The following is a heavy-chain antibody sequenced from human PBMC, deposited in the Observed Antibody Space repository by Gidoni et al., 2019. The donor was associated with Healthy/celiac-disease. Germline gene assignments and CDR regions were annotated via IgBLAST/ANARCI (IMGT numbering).Heavy chain of an antibody. J-gene: IGHJ4*02. CDR2: INPSGGST. V-gene: IGHV1-46*03. CDR3: ARDSNYYDSSGLPDY. CDR1: GYTFTRYY. D-gene: IGHD3-22*01. Sequence: QVQLVQSGAEVKTPGASVKVSCKASGYTFTRYYMHWVRQAPGQGLEWMGIINPSGGSTSYAQKFQGRVTMTRDTSTSTVYMELSSLRSEDTAVYYCARDSNYYDSSGLPDYWGQGTLVTVSS.